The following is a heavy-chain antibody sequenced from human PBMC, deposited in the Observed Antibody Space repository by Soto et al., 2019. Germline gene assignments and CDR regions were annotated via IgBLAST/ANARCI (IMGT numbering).Heavy chain of an antibody. CDR1: VFTFGDSY. CDR2: ISPGSRYP. D-gene: IGHD2-15*01. Sequence: PGGSLRLSCAGSVFTFGDSYMSLIRQAPGKGLEWLSYISPGSRYPAYADSVKGRFTISRDNAKRSLYLQMMSLTAEDTAIYYCVRGGGGGLLEPWGQGTMVTVSS. V-gene: IGHV3-11*06. J-gene: IGHJ4*02. CDR3: VRGGGGGLLEP.